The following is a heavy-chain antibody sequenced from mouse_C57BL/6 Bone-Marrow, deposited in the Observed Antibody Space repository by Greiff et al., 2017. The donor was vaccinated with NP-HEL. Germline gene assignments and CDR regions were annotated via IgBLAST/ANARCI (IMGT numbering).Heavy chain of an antibody. V-gene: IGHV1-72*01. CDR3: ARYYYGSSSFDY. CDR2: IDPNSGGT. CDR1: GYTFTSYL. D-gene: IGHD1-1*01. J-gene: IGHJ2*01. Sequence: QVQLQQPGAELVKPGASVKLSCKAFGYTFTSYLMHWVKQRPGRGLEWIGGIDPNSGGTKYNEKFKSKATLTVDKPSSTAYMQLNSLTSEDSAVYYCARYYYGSSSFDYWGQGTTLTVSS.